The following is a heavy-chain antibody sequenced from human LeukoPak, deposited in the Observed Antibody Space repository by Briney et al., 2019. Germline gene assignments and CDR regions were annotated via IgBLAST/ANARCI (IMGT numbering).Heavy chain of an antibody. CDR1: GVSISSSNSY. J-gene: IGHJ4*02. V-gene: IGHV4-39*02. CDR3: ARDQGGEQSY. CDR2: IYYSGNT. Sequence: SETLSLTCTVSGVSISSSNSYWGWIRQPPGKGLEWIGSIYYSGNTYYNASLKSQVSISIDTSKNQFSLRLTSVTAADTAVYYCARDQGGEQSYWGQGTLVTVSS. D-gene: IGHD3-16*01.